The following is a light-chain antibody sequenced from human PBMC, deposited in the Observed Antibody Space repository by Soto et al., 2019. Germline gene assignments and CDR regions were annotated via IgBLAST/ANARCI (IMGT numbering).Light chain of an antibody. J-gene: IGKJ3*01. CDR2: GAS. CDR1: QSVSSN. CDR3: QQYNNWPLFT. V-gene: IGKV3-15*01. Sequence: VMTQSPATLSVSPGERATLSCRASQSVSSNLAWYQQKPGQAPRLLIYGASTRATGIPARFSGSGSGTEFTLTISSLQSEDCALYYCQQYNNWPLFTFGPGTKVDIK.